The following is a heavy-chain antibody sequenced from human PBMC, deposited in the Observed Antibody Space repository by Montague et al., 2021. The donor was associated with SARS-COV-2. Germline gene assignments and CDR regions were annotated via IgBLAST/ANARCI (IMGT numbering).Heavy chain of an antibody. V-gene: IGHV4-39*01. CDR2: IYYSGST. CDR1: GGSISSSSYF. D-gene: IGHD6-13*01. Sequence: SETLSLTCTVSGGSISSSSYFWGWIRQPPGKGLERIGSIYYSGSTYYNPSFKSRVTISVDTPKNQFSLKLSSVTAADTAVYYCARAFIAAAGTTSFDYWGQGTLVTVSS. CDR3: ARAFIAAAGTTSFDY. J-gene: IGHJ4*02.